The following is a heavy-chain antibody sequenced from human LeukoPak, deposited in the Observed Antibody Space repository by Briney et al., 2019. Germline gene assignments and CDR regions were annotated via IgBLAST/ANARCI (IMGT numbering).Heavy chain of an antibody. CDR2: MNPNSGNT. D-gene: IGHD1-26*01. Sequence: ASVKVSCKASGYTFTSYGISWVRQATGQGLEWMGWMNPNSGNTGYAQKFQGRVTMTRDTSISTAYMELSSLRSEDTAVYYCARDALAWELLPLYYYYGMDVWGQGTTVTVSS. V-gene: IGHV1-8*02. CDR3: ARDALAWELLPLYYYYGMDV. CDR1: GYTFTSYG. J-gene: IGHJ6*02.